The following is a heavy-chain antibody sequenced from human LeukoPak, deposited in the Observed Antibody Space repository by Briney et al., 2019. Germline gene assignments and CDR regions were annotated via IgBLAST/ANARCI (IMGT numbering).Heavy chain of an antibody. CDR2: IYYSENT. V-gene: IGHV4-30-4*01. CDR3: ARVAVWEHANFYYAMDV. D-gene: IGHD1-26*01. CDR1: GGSISSDDYY. J-gene: IGHJ6*02. Sequence: PSETLSLACTDSGGSISSDDYYWSGIRQPPGKGVEWIGYIYYSENTYYSPSLKSRVTISVDTSKNQFSLKLSSVTAADTAVYYCARVAVWEHANFYYAMDVSGQGTTVTVSS.